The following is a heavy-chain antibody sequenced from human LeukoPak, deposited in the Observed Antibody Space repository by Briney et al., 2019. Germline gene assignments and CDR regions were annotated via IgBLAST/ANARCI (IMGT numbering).Heavy chain of an antibody. J-gene: IGHJ6*03. CDR3: ARDLGGSGSYWPPYMDV. CDR2: IYYSGST. Sequence: SETLSLTCTVSGGSISSYYWSWIRQPPGKGLEWIGYIYYSGSTNYNPSLKSRVTISVDTSKNQFSLKLSSVTAADTAVYYCARDLGGSGSYWPPYMDVWGKGTTVTVSS. V-gene: IGHV4-59*01. D-gene: IGHD3-10*01. CDR1: GGSISSYY.